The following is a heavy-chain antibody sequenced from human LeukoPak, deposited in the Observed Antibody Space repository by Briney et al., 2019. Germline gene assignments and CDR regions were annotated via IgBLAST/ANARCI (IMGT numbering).Heavy chain of an antibody. CDR3: ARRDNSYGHIAGDLDY. J-gene: IGHJ4*02. CDR1: GFTFSSYA. CDR2: ISGSGGST. V-gene: IGHV3-23*01. Sequence: GGSLRLSCAASGFTFSSYAMSWVRQAPGKGLEWVSAISGSGGSTYYADSVKGRFTISRDNSKNTLYLQMNSLRAEDTAVYYCARRDNSYGHIAGDLDYWGQGTLVTVSS. D-gene: IGHD5-18*01.